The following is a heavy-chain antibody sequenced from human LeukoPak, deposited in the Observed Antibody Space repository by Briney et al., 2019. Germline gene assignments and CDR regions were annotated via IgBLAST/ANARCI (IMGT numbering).Heavy chain of an antibody. CDR1: GFTFSTYW. D-gene: IGHD5-24*01. J-gene: IGHJ4*02. V-gene: IGHV3-74*01. Sequence: GSLRLSCAASGFTFSTYWMHWVRQATGKGLVWVSHINTDGSSTSYADSVKGRFTISRDNAKNTLYLQMNSLRGEDSAVYYCTRSLATKYWGQGTLVTVSS. CDR2: INTDGSST. CDR3: TRSLATKY.